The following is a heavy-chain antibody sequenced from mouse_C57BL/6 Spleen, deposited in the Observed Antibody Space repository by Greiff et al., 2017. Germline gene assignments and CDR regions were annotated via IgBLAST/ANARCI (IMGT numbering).Heavy chain of an antibody. Sequence: QVQLKQPGAELVRPGSSVKLSCKASGYTFTSYWMDWVKQRPGQGLEWIGNIYPSDSENPYTQKLKDKATLTVDKSSSTAYMQLSSLTSEDSAVYYCAVRWDYDGGFAYWGQVTLVTVSA. CDR3: AVRWDYDGGFAY. J-gene: IGHJ3*01. CDR2: IYPSDSEN. CDR1: GYTFTSYW. D-gene: IGHD2-4*01. V-gene: IGHV1-61*01.